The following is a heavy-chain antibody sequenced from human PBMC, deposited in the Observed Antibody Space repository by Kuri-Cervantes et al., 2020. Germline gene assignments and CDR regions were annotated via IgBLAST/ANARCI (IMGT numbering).Heavy chain of an antibody. CDR1: GGSVSSGSYY. Sequence: SETLSLTCTVSGGSVSSGSYYWSWIRQPPGKGLEWIGYIYYKGSTNYNPSLKSRVTISVDTSKNQFSLKLSSVTAADTAVYYCARGPRFYYYGMDVWGQGTTVTVSS. CDR3: ARGPRFYYYGMDV. V-gene: IGHV4-61*01. D-gene: IGHD3-16*01. J-gene: IGHJ6*02. CDR2: IYYKGST.